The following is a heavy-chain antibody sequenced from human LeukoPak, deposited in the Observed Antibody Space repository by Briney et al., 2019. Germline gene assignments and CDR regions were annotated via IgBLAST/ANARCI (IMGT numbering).Heavy chain of an antibody. Sequence: GGALRLSCAASGFTFSSYEMNWVRQAPGRGLEWVSYISRSCSTIYYVDSVKGRFTLSRDNAKNSLYLQMNSLRAEDTAVYYCARVSAFDYWGQGTLVTVSS. J-gene: IGHJ4*02. V-gene: IGHV3-48*03. CDR3: ARVSAFDY. CDR1: GFTFSSYE. CDR2: ISRSCSTI.